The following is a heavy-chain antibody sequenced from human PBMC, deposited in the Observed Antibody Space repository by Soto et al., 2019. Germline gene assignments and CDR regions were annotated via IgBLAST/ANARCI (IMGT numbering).Heavy chain of an antibody. J-gene: IGHJ4*02. V-gene: IGHV5-51*01. CDR1: GYSFTSYW. CDR3: ARRRGYSYDFDY. D-gene: IGHD5-18*01. Sequence: PGESLKISCKGSGYSFTSYWIGWVRQMPGKGLEWMGRIYPGDSGTKYSPSFDGHVTISIDKSISAAFLQWSSLRASDTAVYYCARRRGYSYDFDYWGQGTLVTVSS. CDR2: IYPGDSGT.